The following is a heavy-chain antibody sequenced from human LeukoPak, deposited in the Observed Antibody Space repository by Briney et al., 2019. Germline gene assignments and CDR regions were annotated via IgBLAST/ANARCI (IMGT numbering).Heavy chain of an antibody. J-gene: IGHJ4*02. CDR1: GGSISSGGYY. Sequence: PSQTLSLTCTVSGGSISSGGYYWSWIRQHPGKGLEWIGYIYYSGSTYYNPSLKSRVTISVDTSKNQFSLKLSSVTAADTAVYHCARSVRLVVRGVISYYFDYWGQGTLVTVSS. CDR3: ARSVRLVVRGVISYYFDY. CDR2: IYYSGST. V-gene: IGHV4-31*03. D-gene: IGHD3-10*01.